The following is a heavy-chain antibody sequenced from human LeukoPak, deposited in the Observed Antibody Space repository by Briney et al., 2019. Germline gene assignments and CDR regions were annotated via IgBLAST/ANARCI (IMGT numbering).Heavy chain of an antibody. D-gene: IGHD3-9*01. CDR1: GYSFTSYW. V-gene: IGHV5-51*01. CDR3: ARRDYDILTGYYNYFDY. J-gene: IGHJ4*02. CDR2: IYPGDSDT. Sequence: KGGESLKISCKGSGYSFTSYWIGWVRQMPGKGLEWMGIIYPGDSDTRYSPSFQGQVTISADKSISTAYLQWSSLKASDTAMYYCARRDYDILTGYYNYFDYWGQGTLVTVSS.